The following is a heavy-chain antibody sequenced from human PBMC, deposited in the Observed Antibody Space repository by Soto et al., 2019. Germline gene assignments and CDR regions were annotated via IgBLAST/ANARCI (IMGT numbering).Heavy chain of an antibody. CDR2: IYYSGST. CDR1: GVSVSSGSYY. Sequence: ASETLSLTCTVSGVSVSSGSYYWSWIRQPPGKGLEWIGYIYYSGSTNYNPSLKSRVTISLDTSKNQFSLKLTSVTAADTAVYYCARDFFPGGEPTQFWGPGTLVTVSS. D-gene: IGHD2-15*01. V-gene: IGHV4-61*01. CDR3: ARDFFPGGEPTQF. J-gene: IGHJ4*02.